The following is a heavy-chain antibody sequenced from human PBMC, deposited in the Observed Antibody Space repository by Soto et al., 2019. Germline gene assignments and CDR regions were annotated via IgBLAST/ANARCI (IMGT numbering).Heavy chain of an antibody. V-gene: IGHV4-61*01. CDR3: ARDRAYYDFWNGYYKDGYYGMDV. J-gene: IGHJ6*02. CDR1: GGSVSSGSYY. Sequence: SETLSLTCTVSGGSVSSGSYYWSWIRQPPGKGLEWIGYIYYSGSTNYNPSLKSRVTISVDTSKNQFSLKLSSVTAADTAVYYCARDRAYYDFWNGYYKDGYYGMDVWGQGTTVTVSS. D-gene: IGHD3-3*01. CDR2: IYYSGST.